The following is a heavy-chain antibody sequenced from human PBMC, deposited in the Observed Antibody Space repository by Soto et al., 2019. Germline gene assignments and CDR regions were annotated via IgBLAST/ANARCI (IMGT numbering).Heavy chain of an antibody. V-gene: IGHV1-69*02. CDR3: AAGYGAGYRAFDY. CDR2: VNPIVSMS. Sequence: SVKDTCQDPRFTYTSHSLHWLRQAPGQGLEWMGRVNPIVSMSNYAQKFQGRVTITADKPTNTAYMQLSSLRSEDMSFYYCAAGYGAGYRAFDYWGQGALVTVSS. CDR1: RFTYTSHS. J-gene: IGHJ4*02. D-gene: IGHD3-10*01.